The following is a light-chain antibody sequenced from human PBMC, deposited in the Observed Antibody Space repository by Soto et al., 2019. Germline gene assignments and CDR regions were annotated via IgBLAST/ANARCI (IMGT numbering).Light chain of an antibody. CDR2: EVS. V-gene: IGLV2-14*01. CDR1: SSDVGGYNY. CDR3: SSYTSSSTPYV. J-gene: IGLJ1*01. Sequence: QSVMTQHASVSGSPGQSITSSCTGTSSDVGGYNYVCWYQQHPGKAPKLMIYEVSNRPSGVSNRFSGSKSGNTASLTISGLQAEDEADYYCSSYTSSSTPYVFGTGTKVTVL.